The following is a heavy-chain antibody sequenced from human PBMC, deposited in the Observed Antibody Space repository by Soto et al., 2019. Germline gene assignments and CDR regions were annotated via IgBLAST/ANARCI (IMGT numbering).Heavy chain of an antibody. J-gene: IGHJ3*02. V-gene: IGHV1-8*01. CDR1: GYTFTIYD. D-gene: IGHD2-21*01. CDR2: MNPNSGNT. CDR3: ATSIQGMRAFDI. Sequence: ASAKCSCTASGYTFTIYDINWVLQATGQGLEGMGWMNPNSGNTGYAQKFQGRVTMTRNTSISTAYMELRSLRSDDTAVYYCATSIQGMRAFDIWGQGTMVTVSS.